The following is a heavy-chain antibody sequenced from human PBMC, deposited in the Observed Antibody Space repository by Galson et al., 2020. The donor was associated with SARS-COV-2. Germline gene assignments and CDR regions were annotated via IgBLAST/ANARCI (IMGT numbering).Heavy chain of an antibody. J-gene: IGHJ4*02. Sequence: GESLKISCAASGFNFSNYWMHWVRQDPGKGLVWVSRINSDGSTTKYADSVKGRFTISRDNAKNTLFLQINSLRGEDTAVYYCARGLDHYGSGNDYDNWGQGTLVTVSS. CDR2: INSDGSTT. V-gene: IGHV3-74*01. CDR3: ARGLDHYGSGNDYDN. D-gene: IGHD3-10*01. CDR1: GFNFSNYW.